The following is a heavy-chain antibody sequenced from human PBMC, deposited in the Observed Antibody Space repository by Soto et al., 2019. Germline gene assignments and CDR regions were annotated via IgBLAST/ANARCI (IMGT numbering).Heavy chain of an antibody. CDR2: MYSGGST. D-gene: IGHD3-10*02. CDR1: GISVKSNY. J-gene: IGHJ4*02. CDR3: ARGVFGQPDS. Sequence: EVQLVESGGGMVQPGGSLRLSCVASGISVKSNYMNWVRQAPGKGLEWVSIMYSGGSTYYAGSVKGRFTISRHNSKDTLYLQMNSLRIEDTATYYCARGVFGQPDSWGQGTLVIVSS. V-gene: IGHV3-53*04.